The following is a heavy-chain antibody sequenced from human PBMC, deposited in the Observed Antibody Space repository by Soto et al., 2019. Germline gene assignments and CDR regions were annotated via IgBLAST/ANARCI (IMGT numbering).Heavy chain of an antibody. D-gene: IGHD3-16*01. CDR3: AKRGGYYYGMDV. V-gene: IGHV3-30*18. CDR1: GFTFSSYG. CDR2: ISYDGSNK. J-gene: IGHJ6*02. Sequence: QVQLVESGGGVVQPGRSLRLSCAASGFTFSSYGMHWVRQAPGKGLEWVAVISYDGSNKYYADSVKGRFTISRDNSKNTLYLQMNSLRAEDTAVYYCAKRGGYYYGMDVWGQGTTVTVSS.